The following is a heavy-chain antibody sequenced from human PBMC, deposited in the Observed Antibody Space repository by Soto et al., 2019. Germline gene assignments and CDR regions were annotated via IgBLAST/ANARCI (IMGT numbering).Heavy chain of an antibody. CDR1: GGSISSYY. CDR3: ARGPAILTASLYYFDY. Sequence: PSETLSLTCTVSGGSISSYYWSWIRQPPGKGLEWIGYIYYSGSTNYNPSLKSRVTISVDTSKNQFSLKLSSVTDADTAVHSCARGPAILTASLYYFDYWGQGTLVTVSS. CDR2: IYYSGST. D-gene: IGHD3-9*01. V-gene: IGHV4-59*01. J-gene: IGHJ4*02.